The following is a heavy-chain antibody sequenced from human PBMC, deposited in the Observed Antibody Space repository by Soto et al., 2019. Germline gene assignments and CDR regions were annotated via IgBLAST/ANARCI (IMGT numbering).Heavy chain of an antibody. V-gene: IGHV4-4*02. CDR1: GGSISSNNW. Sequence: QVQLQESGPGLVKPSGTLSLTCAVSGGSISSNNWWSWVRQPPGKGLEWIGEIYHSGSTNYNPSLRSRVTMSVDKSTNKFSLRLNSVTAADTAVYYCASSYVSLISFRAGFDYWGQGTLVTVSS. CDR3: ASSYVSLISFRAGFDY. D-gene: IGHD3-16*01. J-gene: IGHJ4*02. CDR2: IYHSGST.